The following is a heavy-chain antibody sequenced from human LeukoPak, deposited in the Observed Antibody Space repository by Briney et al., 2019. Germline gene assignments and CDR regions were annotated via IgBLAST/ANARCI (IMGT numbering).Heavy chain of an antibody. J-gene: IGHJ4*02. Sequence: ASVNVSCKASGYSFAGYGISWVRQAPGQGLEWIGWISTYSGNTNYAHNLQGRITVTTETSTSTAYMQLRSLRSDDTAVYFCARAIAVVDYWGQGTLVTVSS. V-gene: IGHV1-18*01. CDR2: ISTYSGNT. CDR1: GYSFAGYG. CDR3: ARAIAVVDY. D-gene: IGHD6-19*01.